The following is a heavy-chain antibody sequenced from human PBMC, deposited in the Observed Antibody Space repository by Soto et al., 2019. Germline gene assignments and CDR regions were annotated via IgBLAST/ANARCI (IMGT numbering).Heavy chain of an antibody. J-gene: IGHJ6*02. CDR2: INHSGST. D-gene: IGHD3-3*02. CDR3: ARGPVRIYYYYYYGMDV. CDR1: GGSFSGYY. Sequence: SETLPLTCAVYGGSFSGYYWSWIRQPPGKGLEWIGEINHSGSTNYNPSLKSRVTISVDTSKNQFSLKLSSVTAADTAVYYCARGPVRIYYYYYYGMDVWGQGTTVTVSS. V-gene: IGHV4-34*01.